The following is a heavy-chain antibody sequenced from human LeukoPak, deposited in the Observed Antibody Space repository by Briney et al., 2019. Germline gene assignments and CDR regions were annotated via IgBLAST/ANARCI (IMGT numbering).Heavy chain of an antibody. Sequence: PSETLSLTCAVYGGSFSGYYWSWIRQPPGKGLEWIGGINHSGSTNYNPSLKSRVTISVDTSKNQFSLKLSSVTAADTAVYYCARGTRTFDPWGQGTLVTVSS. CDR1: GGSFSGYY. CDR2: INHSGST. CDR3: ARGTRTFDP. V-gene: IGHV4-34*01. J-gene: IGHJ5*02.